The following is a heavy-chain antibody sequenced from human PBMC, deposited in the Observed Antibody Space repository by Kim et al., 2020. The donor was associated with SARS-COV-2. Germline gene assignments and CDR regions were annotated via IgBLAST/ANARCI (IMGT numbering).Heavy chain of an antibody. J-gene: IGHJ6*02. Sequence: YNPSHKSRVTISVDTSKNQFSLKLSSVTAADTAVYYCARDSRGYYGMDVWGQGTTVTVSS. CDR3: ARDSRGYYGMDV. D-gene: IGHD3-10*01. V-gene: IGHV4-31*02.